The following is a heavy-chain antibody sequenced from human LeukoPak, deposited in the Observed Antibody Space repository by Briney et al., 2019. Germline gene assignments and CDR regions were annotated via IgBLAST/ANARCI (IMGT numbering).Heavy chain of an antibody. CDR2: ISYDGSNK. V-gene: IGHV3-30-3*01. CDR1: GFTFSSYA. J-gene: IGHJ4*02. CDR3: ARDDQVVETFDY. D-gene: IGHD6-6*01. Sequence: GRSLRLSCAASGFTFSSYAMPWVRQAPGKGLEWVAVISYDGSNKYYADSVKGRFTISRDNSKNTLYLQMNSLRAEDTAVYYCARDDQVVETFDYWGQGTLVTVSS.